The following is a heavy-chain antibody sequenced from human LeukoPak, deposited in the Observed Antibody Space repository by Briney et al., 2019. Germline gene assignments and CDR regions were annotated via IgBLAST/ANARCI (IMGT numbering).Heavy chain of an antibody. V-gene: IGHV3-48*01. CDR3: AKDPYSLGWLRFYYFDY. CDR2: ISSSSSTI. D-gene: IGHD5-12*01. CDR1: GFTFSSYS. J-gene: IGHJ4*02. Sequence: GGSLRLSCAASGFTFSSYSMNWVRQAPGKGLEWVSYISSSSSTIYYADSVKGRFTISRDNAKNSLYLQMNSLRAEDTAVYYCAKDPYSLGWLRFYYFDYWGQGTLVTVSS.